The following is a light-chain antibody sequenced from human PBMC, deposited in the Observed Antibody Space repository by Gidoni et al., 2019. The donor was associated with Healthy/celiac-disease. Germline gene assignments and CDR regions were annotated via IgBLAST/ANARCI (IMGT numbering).Light chain of an antibody. Sequence: EIVLTQSPATLSLSPGERATLSCMASQSVSSYLAWYQQKPGQAPRLLIYDASNRATGIPARFSGIGSGTDFTLTISSLEPEDFAVYYCQQRSNWYTFGQGTKLEIK. CDR2: DAS. V-gene: IGKV3-11*01. CDR3: QQRSNWYT. CDR1: QSVSSY. J-gene: IGKJ2*01.